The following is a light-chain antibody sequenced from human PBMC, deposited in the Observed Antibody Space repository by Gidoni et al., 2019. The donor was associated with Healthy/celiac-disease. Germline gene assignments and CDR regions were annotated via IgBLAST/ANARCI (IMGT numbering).Light chain of an antibody. J-gene: IGLJ1*01. V-gene: IGLV1-47*01. CDR3: AAWDDSLSGYV. Sequence: QSVLTQPPSASGTPGQRVTISCSGSSSNIGSNYVYWYQQLPGTAPKLLIYRNNQRPSGVPDRFSGSKSGTSAPLAISGLRSEDEAGYYCAAWDDSLSGYVFGTGTKVTVL. CDR1: SSNIGSNY. CDR2: RNN.